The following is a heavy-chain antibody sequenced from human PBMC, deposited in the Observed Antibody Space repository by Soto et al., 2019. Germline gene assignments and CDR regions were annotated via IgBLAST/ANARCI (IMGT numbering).Heavy chain of an antibody. CDR3: ARDFAYFDS. CDR2: VYHTGRT. CDR1: GGSFKSGSYS. Sequence: SETLSLTCTVSGGSFKSGSYSWSWIRQPPGKGLEWIGYVYHTGRTSYNPSPKSRVSISMDTSKNQFSLNLDSVTAADTAVYFCARDFAYFDSWGQGTLVTVSS. D-gene: IGHD3-3*01. V-gene: IGHV4-61*01. J-gene: IGHJ4*02.